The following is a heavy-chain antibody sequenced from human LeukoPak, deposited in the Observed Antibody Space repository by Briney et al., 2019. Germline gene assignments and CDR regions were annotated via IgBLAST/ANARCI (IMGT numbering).Heavy chain of an antibody. J-gene: IGHJ4*02. Sequence: SETLSLTCAVYGGSFRGYYWSWIRQPPGKGLEWIGEINHSGSTNYNPSLKSRVTISVDTSKSQFSLKLSSVTAADTAVYYCARGGLRYFDWLPYFDYWGQGTLVTVSS. CDR2: INHSGST. D-gene: IGHD3-9*01. V-gene: IGHV4-34*01. CDR1: GGSFRGYY. CDR3: ARGGLRYFDWLPYFDY.